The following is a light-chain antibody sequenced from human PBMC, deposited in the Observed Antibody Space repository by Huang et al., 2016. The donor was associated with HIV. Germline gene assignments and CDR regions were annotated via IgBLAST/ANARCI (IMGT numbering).Light chain of an antibody. Sequence: DVVMTQLPLSLPVALGQPASIFCKSSQSLVSSDGNTYLNCFQQRPGQPPRRLIYQVSNRDTGFPDRFSGSGSGTHFALRINRVETEDVAIYYCMQGTHWPGTFGQGTKMEI. CDR3: MQGTHWPGT. CDR1: QSLVSSDGNTY. J-gene: IGKJ1*01. V-gene: IGKV2-30*01. CDR2: QVS.